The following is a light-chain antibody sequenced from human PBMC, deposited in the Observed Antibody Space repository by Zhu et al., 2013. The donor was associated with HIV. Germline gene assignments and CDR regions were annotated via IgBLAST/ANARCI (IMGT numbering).Light chain of an antibody. V-gene: IGLV1-51*01. Sequence: QSVLTQSPSVSAAPGQKVTISCSGSRSNIGNNYVSWYQQLPRTAPKLLIYDNDKRPSGIPDRFSGSKSGTSATLGITGIQTGDEADYYCGTWDSSLSTWVFGGGTKVAVL. CDR2: DND. CDR3: GTWDSSLSTWV. J-gene: IGLJ3*02. CDR1: RSNIGNNY.